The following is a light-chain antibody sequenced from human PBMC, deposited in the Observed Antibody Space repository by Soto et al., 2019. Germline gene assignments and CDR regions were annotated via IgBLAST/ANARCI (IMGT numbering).Light chain of an antibody. CDR3: QQSYSTPPT. Sequence: DIQMTQSPSSLFASVGDRVTVTCRASQSISGYLNWYQQKPGKAPKVLIYAASNLRSGVPSRFSSSGSGTHFSLTISSLQREDFATYYCQQSYSTPPTFCQGTKVEIK. CDR1: QSISGY. CDR2: AAS. V-gene: IGKV1-39*01. J-gene: IGKJ1*01.